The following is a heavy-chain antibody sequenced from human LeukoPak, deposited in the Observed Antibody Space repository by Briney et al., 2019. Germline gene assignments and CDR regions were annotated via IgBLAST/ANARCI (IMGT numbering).Heavy chain of an antibody. CDR3: ARFGVDYDMDV. V-gene: IGHV4-59*11. D-gene: IGHD3-16*01. CDR2: IHYSGRP. Sequence: PETLSLTCTVSGGSISGHYWTWIRQPPGKGLEWIGQIHYSGRPDYNPSLKSRVTISVDTSKNQLSLKETSVTGADTAVYYCARFGVDYDMDVWGQGTMVTVSS. J-gene: IGHJ6*02. CDR1: GGSISGHY.